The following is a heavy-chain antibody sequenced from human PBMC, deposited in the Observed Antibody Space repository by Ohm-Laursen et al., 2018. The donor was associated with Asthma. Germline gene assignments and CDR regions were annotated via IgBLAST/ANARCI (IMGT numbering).Heavy chain of an antibody. Sequence: TLSLTCAVSGGSIRSGGYFWSWIRQPPGKGLGWVGYIYYSGSTYYNPSLKSRVTISVDTSKNQVSLKLSSVTAADTAVYYCARRETAHYYYGMDVWGQGTRVTGSS. CDR1: GGSIRSGGYF. CDR2: IYYSGST. V-gene: IGHV4-31*11. CDR3: ARRETAHYYYGMDV. D-gene: IGHD1-1*01. J-gene: IGHJ6*02.